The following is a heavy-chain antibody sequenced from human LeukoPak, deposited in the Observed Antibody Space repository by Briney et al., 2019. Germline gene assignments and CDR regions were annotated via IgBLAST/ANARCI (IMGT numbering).Heavy chain of an antibody. J-gene: IGHJ3*02. Sequence: ASVKVSCKASGYTFTSYAMHWVRQAPGQRLEWVGWINAGNGNTKYSQKFQGRVTITRDTSASTAYMELSSLRSEDTAVYYCASYGDWNDAFDIWGQGTMVTVSS. CDR3: ASYGDWNDAFDI. V-gene: IGHV1-3*01. CDR1: GYTFTSYA. D-gene: IGHD4-17*01. CDR2: INAGNGNT.